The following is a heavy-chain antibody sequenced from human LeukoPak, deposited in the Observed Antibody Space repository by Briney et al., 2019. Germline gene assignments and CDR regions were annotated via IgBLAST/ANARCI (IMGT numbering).Heavy chain of an antibody. D-gene: IGHD3-22*01. CDR3: ARGLYYYDSSGYYDDY. Sequence: ASVKVSCKASGYTFTSYDIYWVRQATGQGLEWMGWINPNSGNTGCAQKFQGRVTITRNTSISTAYMELSSLRSEDTAVYYCARGLYYYDSSGYYDDYWGQGTLVTVSS. V-gene: IGHV1-8*03. CDR2: INPNSGNT. CDR1: GYTFTSYD. J-gene: IGHJ4*02.